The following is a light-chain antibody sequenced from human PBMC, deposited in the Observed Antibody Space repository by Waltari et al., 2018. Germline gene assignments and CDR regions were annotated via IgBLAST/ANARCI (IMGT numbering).Light chain of an antibody. CDR2: ADS. V-gene: IGLV3-1*01. CDR3: QTWDSNIFV. Sequence: SFELTQPSSVSVSPGQTASIPCPGDHLASKWTSWYQQKAGQSPVLVIYADSERPSGVPGRFSAARSGDTVTLNISGTQDLDEADYYCQTWDSNIFVFGPGTKVTVL. CDR1: HLASKW. J-gene: IGLJ1*01.